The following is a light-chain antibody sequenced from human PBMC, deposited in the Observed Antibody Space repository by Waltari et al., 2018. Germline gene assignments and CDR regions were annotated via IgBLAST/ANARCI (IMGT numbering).Light chain of an antibody. J-gene: IGKJ4*01. CDR3: QHLNNFPLT. V-gene: IGKV1-9*01. CDR1: QGISSY. Sequence: DIQLTQSPSFLSASVGDRVTISCRASQGISSYLGWYQQKPGIAPKLLIYAASTLQSGVPSRFSGSGSGTEFTLTISSLQPEDFATYYCQHLNNFPLTFGGGTTVEIK. CDR2: AAS.